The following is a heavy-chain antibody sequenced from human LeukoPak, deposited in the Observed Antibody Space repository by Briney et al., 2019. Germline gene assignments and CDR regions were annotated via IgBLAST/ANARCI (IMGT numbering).Heavy chain of an antibody. D-gene: IGHD2-2*01. CDR3: ARDTPYQLLEDYYYYYGMDV. V-gene: IGHV1-18*01. CDR1: GYTFTSYG. Sequence: ASVKVSCKASGYTFTSYGISWVRQAPGQGLEWMGWIGAYNGNTNYAQKLQGRVTMTTDTSTSTAYMELRSLRSDDTAVYYCARDTPYQLLEDYYYYYGMDVWGQGTTVTVSS. CDR2: IGAYNGNT. J-gene: IGHJ6*02.